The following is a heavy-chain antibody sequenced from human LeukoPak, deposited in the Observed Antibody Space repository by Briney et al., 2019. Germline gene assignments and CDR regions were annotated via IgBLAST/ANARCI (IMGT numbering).Heavy chain of an antibody. J-gene: IGHJ5*02. CDR3: ARDRLLWFGELLYPSNWFDP. Sequence: SETLSLTCTVSGGSISSGSYYWSWIRQPPGKGLEWIGYIYYSGSTNYNPSLKSRVTISVDTSKNQFSLKLSSVTAADTAVYYCARDRLLWFGELLYPSNWFDPWGQGTLVTVSS. CDR2: IYYSGST. CDR1: GGSISSGSYY. D-gene: IGHD3-10*01. V-gene: IGHV4-61*01.